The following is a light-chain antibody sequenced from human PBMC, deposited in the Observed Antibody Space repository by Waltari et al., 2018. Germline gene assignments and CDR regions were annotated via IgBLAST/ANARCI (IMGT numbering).Light chain of an antibody. J-gene: IGKJ1*01. V-gene: IGKV1-39*01. CDR1: QSISRD. CDR3: QQSYSIPWT. CDR2: GAS. Sequence: DIQMTQSPSSLSASLGDRVTITCRASQSISRDFNWYQQKPGKAPKLLIYGASNLQSGAPSRFSGSETGTDLTLTISSLQPEDFAAYYCQQSYSIPWTFGQGTKVESK.